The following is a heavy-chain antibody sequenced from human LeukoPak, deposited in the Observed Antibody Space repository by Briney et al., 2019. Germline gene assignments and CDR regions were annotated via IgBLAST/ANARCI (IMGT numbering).Heavy chain of an antibody. CDR2: IYYSGST. Sequence: SETLSLTCTVSGGSISSGGHYWSWIRQHPGKGLEWIGYIYYSGSTYYNPSLKSRVTISVDTSKNQFSLKLSSVTAADTAVYYCARGVLGDYDSSGYDYWGQGTLVTVSS. CDR1: GGSISSGGHY. J-gene: IGHJ4*02. D-gene: IGHD3-22*01. V-gene: IGHV4-31*03. CDR3: ARGVLGDYDSSGYDY.